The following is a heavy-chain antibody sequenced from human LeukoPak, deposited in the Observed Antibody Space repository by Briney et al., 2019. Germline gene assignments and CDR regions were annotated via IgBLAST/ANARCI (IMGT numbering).Heavy chain of an antibody. J-gene: IGHJ4*02. CDR3: VKGTPFDY. CDR2: VYHTGST. CDR1: GGSISSGGFY. Sequence: SETPSLTCTVSGGSISSGGFYWTWIRQHPGKGLEWIGYVYHTGSTIYTPSLKSRLTMSVDTSKNQFSLKLSSVTAADTAVYYCVKGTPFDYWGQGILVTVPS. V-gene: IGHV4-31*03.